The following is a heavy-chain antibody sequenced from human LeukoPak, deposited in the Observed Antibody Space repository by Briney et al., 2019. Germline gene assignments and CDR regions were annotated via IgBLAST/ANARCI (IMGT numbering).Heavy chain of an antibody. CDR3: ARVRGSWCLDC. V-gene: IGHV3-7*01. CDR2: IKQDGSEK. J-gene: IGHJ4*02. Sequence: GGSLRLSCAASGSTFSNYWMSWVRQAPGKGLEWVANIKQDGSEKYYVDSVKGRFTISRDNAKNSLYLQMNSLRADDTAVYYCARVRGSWCLDCWGQGTLVTVSS. CDR1: GSTFSNYW. D-gene: IGHD6-13*01.